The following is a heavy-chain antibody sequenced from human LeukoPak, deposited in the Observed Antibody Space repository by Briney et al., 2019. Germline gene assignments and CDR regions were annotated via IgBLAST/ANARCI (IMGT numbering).Heavy chain of an antibody. Sequence: GGSLTLSCAPSGLTYDDYTMQWVRQPPGKGLEWVSLNSADGVSTYSVDSVKARFTISRDNKKKCLYLQMNSLRSEDTALYYCAKGTDYWGQGSQVTVSS. CDR3: AKGTDY. CDR1: GLTYDDYT. V-gene: IGHV3-43*02. CDR2: NSADGVST. J-gene: IGHJ4*02.